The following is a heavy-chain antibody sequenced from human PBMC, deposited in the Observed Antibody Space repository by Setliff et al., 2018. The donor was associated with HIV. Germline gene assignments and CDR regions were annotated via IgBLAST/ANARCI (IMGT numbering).Heavy chain of an antibody. CDR2: IHYTGST. Sequence: SETLSLPCSVSGGSVSSVNYYWSWLRQPPGKGLEWLGYIHYTGSTTYNPSLKSRVTISPQTSKNRFSLQLTSVTAADTAVYYCARHRDGGTYPLDYWGQGTLVTVSS. CDR1: GGSVSSVNYY. J-gene: IGHJ4*02. V-gene: IGHV4-61*01. CDR3: ARHRDGGTYPLDY. D-gene: IGHD1-26*01.